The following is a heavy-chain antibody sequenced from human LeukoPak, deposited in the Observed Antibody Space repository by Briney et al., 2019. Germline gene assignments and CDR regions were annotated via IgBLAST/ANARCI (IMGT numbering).Heavy chain of an antibody. Sequence: AGGSLRLSCAASGFTFSSYTMNWVRQAPGKGLEWVSSINGGSSYIYYADSVRGRFTISRDNAKNSLYLQMNSLRAEDTAVYYCARGHDFWGQGTLVTVSS. J-gene: IGHJ4*02. CDR1: GFTFSSYT. V-gene: IGHV3-21*01. CDR3: ARGHDF. CDR2: INGGSSYI.